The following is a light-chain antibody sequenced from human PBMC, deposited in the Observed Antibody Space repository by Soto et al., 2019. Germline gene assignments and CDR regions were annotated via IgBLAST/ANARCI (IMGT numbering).Light chain of an antibody. V-gene: IGKV2-30*01. CDR1: QSLVYSDGNTY. J-gene: IGKJ2*01. CDR2: KVS. Sequence: DVVMTQSPLSLPVTLGQPASISCRSSQSLVYSDGNTYLNWFQQRPGQSPRRLIYKVSTRDSGVPDRFSGSGSGADFTVKISRVDAEDVGVYYCMQGSHWPYTFGQGTKLEIK. CDR3: MQGSHWPYT.